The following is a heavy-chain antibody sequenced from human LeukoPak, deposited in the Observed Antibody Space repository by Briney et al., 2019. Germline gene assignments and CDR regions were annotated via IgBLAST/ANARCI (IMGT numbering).Heavy chain of an antibody. V-gene: IGHV6-1*01. CDR3: ARQVVAVAGTGYFDY. D-gene: IGHD6-19*01. J-gene: IGHJ4*02. CDR2: TYYRSKWYN. CDR1: GDSVSSNSAA. Sequence: SQTLSLTCAISGDSVSSNSAAWNWIRQSPSRGLEWLGRTYYRSKWYNDYAVSVKSRITINPDTSENQFSLKLNSVTAADTAVYFCARQVVAVAGTGYFDYWGQGTLVTVSS.